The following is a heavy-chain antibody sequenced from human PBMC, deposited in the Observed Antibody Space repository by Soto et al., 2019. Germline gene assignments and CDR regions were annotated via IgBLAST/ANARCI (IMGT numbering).Heavy chain of an antibody. CDR1: GYTFTNYW. D-gene: IGHD3-9*01. V-gene: IGHV5-51*01. CDR2: VYPSDSDA. J-gene: IGHJ4*02. CDR3: ARCVFLTRIGFYIDY. Sequence: GESLKISCKGSGYTFTNYWIGWVRQRSGKGLEWMGIVYPSDSDARYTPSFQGRVTISADKSINTAYLQWSRLEASDTAIYYCARCVFLTRIGFYIDYWGLGTPVTVSA.